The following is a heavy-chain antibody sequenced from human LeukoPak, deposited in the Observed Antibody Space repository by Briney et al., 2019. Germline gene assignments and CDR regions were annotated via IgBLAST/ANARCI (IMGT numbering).Heavy chain of an antibody. J-gene: IGHJ4*02. V-gene: IGHV1-69*04. Sequence: SVKVSCKASGGTFSSYAISWVRQAPGQGLEWMGRIIPILGIANYAQKFQGRVTITADKSTSTAYMELSSLRSDDTAVYYCARGGQLTGSYYCDYWGQGTLVTVSS. D-gene: IGHD1-14*01. CDR2: IIPILGIA. CDR3: ARGGQLTGSYYCDY. CDR1: GGTFSSYA.